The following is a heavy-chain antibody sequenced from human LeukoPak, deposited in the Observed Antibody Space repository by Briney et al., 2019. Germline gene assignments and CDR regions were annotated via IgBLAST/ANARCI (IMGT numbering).Heavy chain of an antibody. V-gene: IGHV1-18*01. CDR3: TREGTGTPLSYYYYMDV. J-gene: IGHJ6*03. CDR2: ISVYNGDT. CDR1: GYTFTNYG. D-gene: IGHD1-1*01. Sequence: ASVKVSCKASGYTFTNYGIIWVRQAPGQGLERMGWISVYNGDTNYAQRLQGRVTMTTDTSTSTAYMELRSLTSDDTAVYYCTREGTGTPLSYYYYMDVWGKGTTVTVSS.